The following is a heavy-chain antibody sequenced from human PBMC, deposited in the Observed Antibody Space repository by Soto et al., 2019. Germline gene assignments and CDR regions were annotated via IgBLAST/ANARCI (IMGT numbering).Heavy chain of an antibody. Sequence: QVQLVQSGAEVKKPGASVKVSCKASGYTFSSHATHWVRQAPGQRLEWMGWINGGNGDTKYSQKFQDRVTITRDTSASTAYTEMSSLRSEDTAVYYFARDRCQQVVYFDYWGQGTLFTVSS. CDR1: GYTFSSHA. J-gene: IGHJ4*02. CDR2: INGGNGDT. V-gene: IGHV1-3*01. CDR3: ARDRCQQVVYFDY. D-gene: IGHD6-13*01.